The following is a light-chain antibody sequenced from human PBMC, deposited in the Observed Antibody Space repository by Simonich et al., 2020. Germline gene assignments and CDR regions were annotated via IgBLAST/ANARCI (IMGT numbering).Light chain of an antibody. CDR3: CSYAGIVV. CDR2: EGS. Sequence: QSALTQPASVSGSPGQSITISCTGTSSDVGSYNLVSWYQQHPGKAPKLMIYEGSKRPSGVSNPFSGSKSGNTASLTISGLQAEDEADYYCCSYAGIVVFGGGTKLTVL. J-gene: IGLJ2*01. CDR1: SSDVGSYNL. V-gene: IGLV2-23*01.